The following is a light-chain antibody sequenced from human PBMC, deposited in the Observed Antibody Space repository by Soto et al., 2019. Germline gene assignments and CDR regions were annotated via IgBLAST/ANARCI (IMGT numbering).Light chain of an antibody. J-gene: IGKJ1*01. V-gene: IGKV3-20*01. Sequence: EIVLTQSPGTLYLSPGDRATLSCRASQSVSTSFLAWYQQTPGQAPRLLIYGTSSRATGIPDRFSGSGSGTEFTLTISRLEPEDFAVYYCHQFDSSLTFGQGTTVEIK. CDR1: QSVSTSF. CDR2: GTS. CDR3: HQFDSSLT.